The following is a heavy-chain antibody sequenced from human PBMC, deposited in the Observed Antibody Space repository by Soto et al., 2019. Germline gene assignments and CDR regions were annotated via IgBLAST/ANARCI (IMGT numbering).Heavy chain of an antibody. CDR3: ARKLGYCSGGRCSPDYYYGMDV. V-gene: IGHV1-18*01. CDR1: GYTFTSYG. J-gene: IGHJ6*02. CDR2: ISAYNGNT. Sequence: ASVKVSCKASGYTFTSYGISWVRQAPGQGLEWMGWISAYNGNTNYAQKLQGRVTMTTDTSTSTAYMELRSLRSDDTAVYYCARKLGYCSGGRCSPDYYYGMDVWGQGTTVTVS. D-gene: IGHD2-15*01.